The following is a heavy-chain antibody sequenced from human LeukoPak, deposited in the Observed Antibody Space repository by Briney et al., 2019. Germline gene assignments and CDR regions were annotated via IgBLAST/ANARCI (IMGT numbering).Heavy chain of an antibody. CDR3: AKEGSGYYPFIDY. Sequence: KPSETLSHTYALSGYSIRCVYYWRCIRQPPGKGLEWIGSIYHSGSTYYNPSLKSRVTISVDTSKKQFSLKLSSVTAADTAVYYCAKEGSGYYPFIDYWGQGTLVTVCS. V-gene: IGHV4-38-2*01. D-gene: IGHD3-22*01. CDR1: GYSIRCVYY. J-gene: IGHJ4*02. CDR2: IYHSGST.